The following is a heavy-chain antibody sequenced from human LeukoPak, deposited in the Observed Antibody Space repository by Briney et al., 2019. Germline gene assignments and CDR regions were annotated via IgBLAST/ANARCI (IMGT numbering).Heavy chain of an antibody. J-gene: IGHJ3*01. CDR2: INPNSGGT. Sequence: GASVKVSCKASGYTFTGYYMHWVRQAPGQGLEWMGWINPNSGGTNYAQKFQGRVTMTRDTSISTAYMELSRLRSDDTAVYYCARDAPRWRNVFDFWGQGTMVSVSS. CDR3: ARDAPRWRNVFDF. V-gene: IGHV1-2*02. D-gene: IGHD2-15*01. CDR1: GYTFTGYY.